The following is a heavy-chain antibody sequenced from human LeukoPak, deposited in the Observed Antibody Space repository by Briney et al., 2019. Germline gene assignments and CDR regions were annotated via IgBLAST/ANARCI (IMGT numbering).Heavy chain of an antibody. Sequence: SETLSLTCAVYGGSFSGYYWSWIRQPPGKGLEWIGEINHSGSTNYNPSLKSRVTISVDTSKNQFSLKLSSVTAADTAVYYCARDDEGAPHKASTRKLYYFDYWGQGTLVTVSS. J-gene: IGHJ4*02. CDR1: GGSFSGYY. CDR2: INHSGST. CDR3: ARDDEGAPHKASTRKLYYFDY. D-gene: IGHD1-26*01. V-gene: IGHV4-34*01.